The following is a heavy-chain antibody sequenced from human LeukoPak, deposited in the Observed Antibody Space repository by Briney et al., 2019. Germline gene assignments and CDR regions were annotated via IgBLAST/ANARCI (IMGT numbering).Heavy chain of an antibody. D-gene: IGHD5-18*01. CDR3: ARVMGTAMVPDC. J-gene: IGHJ4*02. Sequence: GSLRLSCAASGFTFSSYAMHWVRQAPGKGLEYVSAISSNGGSTYYANSVKGRFTISRDNSKNTLYLQMGSLRAEDMAVYYCARVMGTAMVPDCWGQGTLVTVSS. V-gene: IGHV3-64*01. CDR2: ISSNGGST. CDR1: GFTFSSYA.